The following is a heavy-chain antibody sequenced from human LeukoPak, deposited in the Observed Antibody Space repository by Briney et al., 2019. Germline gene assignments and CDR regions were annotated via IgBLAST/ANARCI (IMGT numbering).Heavy chain of an antibody. D-gene: IGHD3-22*01. J-gene: IGHJ4*02. Sequence: SETLSLTCTVSGGSISSGRYYWSWIRQPAGKGMEWLGRIYTSGSTNYNPSLTSRVTISVDTSKNQFSLKLISVTAADTAVYYWARDYYDSSGYDNYFDYWGQGTLVTVSS. CDR2: IYTSGST. CDR1: GGSISSGRYY. CDR3: ARDYYDSSGYDNYFDY. V-gene: IGHV4-61*02.